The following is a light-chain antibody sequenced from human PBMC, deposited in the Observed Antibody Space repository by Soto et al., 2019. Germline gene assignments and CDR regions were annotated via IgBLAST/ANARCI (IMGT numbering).Light chain of an antibody. J-gene: IGKJ5*01. V-gene: IGKV3-15*01. CDR3: QQANSFPIT. Sequence: EIVMTQSPDTLSVSPGERATLSCRASQSVSIDLAWYQQTPGQAPRLLIYGASTRATGVPPTFSGSASGTEFTLTISSLQSEDFATYYCQQANSFPITFGQGTRLEIK. CDR2: GAS. CDR1: QSVSID.